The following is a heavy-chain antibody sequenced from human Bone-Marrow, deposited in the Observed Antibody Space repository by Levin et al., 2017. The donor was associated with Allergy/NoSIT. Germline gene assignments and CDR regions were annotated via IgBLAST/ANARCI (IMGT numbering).Heavy chain of an antibody. CDR1: GFTFENHG. CDR3: ARTGVNRRLDFDS. D-gene: IGHD2-8*01. J-gene: IGHJ4*01. V-gene: IGHV3-30*03. CDR2: LSYDGTTE. Sequence: RGESLKISGVGSGFTFENHGIHWVRQAPGRGLEWLSVLSYDGTTEYLADFVKGRLTMSRDNSKNTVYLHIHSLRPDDTAVYYCARTGVNRRLDFDSWGHGILVTVSS.